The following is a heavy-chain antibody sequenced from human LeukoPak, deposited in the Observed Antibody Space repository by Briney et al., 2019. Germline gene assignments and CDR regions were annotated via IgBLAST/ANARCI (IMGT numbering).Heavy chain of an antibody. CDR2: IYPGDSDT. Sequence: GESLKISCKGSGYSFTSYWIGWVRQMPGKGLEWMGIIYPGDSDTRYSPSFQGQVTISADKSISTAYLQWSSLKASDTAMYYCATPLSDSSGRHGYFDLWGRGTLVTVSS. J-gene: IGHJ2*01. D-gene: IGHD6-19*01. CDR3: ATPLSDSSGRHGYFDL. V-gene: IGHV5-51*01. CDR1: GYSFTSYW.